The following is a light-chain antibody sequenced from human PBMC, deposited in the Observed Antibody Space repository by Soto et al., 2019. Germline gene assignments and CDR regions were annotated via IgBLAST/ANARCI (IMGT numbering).Light chain of an antibody. V-gene: IGKV1-5*01. J-gene: IGKJ1*01. CDR3: QHYNDHSSCS. CDR2: DAA. Sequence: DIQMTQSPSTLSASVGDRVTITCRASQSVTKWVCWCQQIPGQATEILIWDAATLQMEVPARSSCSGFGTEFSLSISILQPDDVAIYYCQHYNDHSSCSFGQGTKVDIK. CDR1: QSVTKW.